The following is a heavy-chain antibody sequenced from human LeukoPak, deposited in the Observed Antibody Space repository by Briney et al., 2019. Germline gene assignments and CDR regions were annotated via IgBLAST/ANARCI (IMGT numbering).Heavy chain of an antibody. V-gene: IGHV3-30*02. CDR2: IRHDGSKI. CDR3: ARIGPYYDFWSGYPYYYYYMDV. CDR1: GFTFSNYG. Sequence: TGGSLRLSCEASGFTFSNYGMHWVRQAPGKGLEWAAFIRHDGSKIYYADSVKGRFTISRDSSKSTLYLQTNSLRAEDTAVYYCARIGPYYDFWSGYPYYYYYMDVWGKGTTVTVSS. J-gene: IGHJ6*03. D-gene: IGHD3-3*01.